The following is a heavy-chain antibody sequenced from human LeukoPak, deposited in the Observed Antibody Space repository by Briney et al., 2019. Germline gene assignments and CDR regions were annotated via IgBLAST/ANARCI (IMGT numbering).Heavy chain of an antibody. J-gene: IGHJ3*02. CDR2: ISTHNDDR. CDR3: ARDRSSFSYAFDI. Sequence: ASVKVSCKASGYTFTTYAIHWVRQAPGQRLEWMGWISTHNDDRKYSPKFQGTVTITTDTSASTAYLELSSLRSEDTAVYYCARDRSSFSYAFDIWGQGTMVTVSS. V-gene: IGHV1-3*04. D-gene: IGHD6-6*01. CDR1: GYTFTTYA.